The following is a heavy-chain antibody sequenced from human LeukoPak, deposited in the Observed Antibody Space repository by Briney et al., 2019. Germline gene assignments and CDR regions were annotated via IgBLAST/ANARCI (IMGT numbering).Heavy chain of an antibody. CDR2: MNPNSGNT. D-gene: IGHD3-10*01. CDR1: GYTFISYD. Sequence: ASVKVSCKASGYTFISYDINWVRQATGQGLEWMGWMNPNSGNTGYAQKFQGRVTITRNTSISTAYMELSSLRSEDTAVYYCARGPGRLWFGELLGASSDQPFGYWGQGTLVTVSS. CDR3: ARGPGRLWFGELLGASSDQPFGY. J-gene: IGHJ4*02. V-gene: IGHV1-8*03.